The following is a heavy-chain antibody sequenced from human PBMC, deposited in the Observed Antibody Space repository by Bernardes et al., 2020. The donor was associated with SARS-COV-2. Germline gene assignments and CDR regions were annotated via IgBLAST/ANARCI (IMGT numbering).Heavy chain of an antibody. CDR2: ISWDGNNK. CDR3: AKDRMGSLNYFDY. V-gene: IGHV3-30*18. J-gene: IGHJ4*02. CDR1: GFPFNSYA. D-gene: IGHD1-26*01. Sequence: GGSLRLSCAASGFPFNSYAMHWVRQAPGKGLEWVAVISWDGNNKYYADSVRGRFTISRDNSENTVYLQMNSLRAEDSAVYFCAKDRMGSLNYFDYWGQGTLVTVSS.